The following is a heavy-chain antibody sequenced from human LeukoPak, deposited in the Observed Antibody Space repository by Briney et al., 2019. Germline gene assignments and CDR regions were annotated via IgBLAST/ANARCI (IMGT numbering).Heavy chain of an antibody. Sequence: PGGSLRLSCAASGSTFSSYAMSWVRQAPGKGLEWVSAISGSGGSTYYADSVKGRFTISRDNSKNTLYLQMNSLRAEDTAVYYCAKDRSKDDYGDYHFDYWGQGTLVTVSS. D-gene: IGHD4-17*01. CDR2: ISGSGGST. CDR1: GSTFSSYA. CDR3: AKDRSKDDYGDYHFDY. J-gene: IGHJ4*02. V-gene: IGHV3-23*01.